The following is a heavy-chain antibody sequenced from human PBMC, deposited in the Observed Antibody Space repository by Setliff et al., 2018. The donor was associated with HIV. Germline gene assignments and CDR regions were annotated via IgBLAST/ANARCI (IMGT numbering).Heavy chain of an antibody. CDR3: ARSGPRDHDFWSDQSRRYFDL. CDR2: IIPVFGTT. V-gene: IGHV1-69*13. D-gene: IGHD3-3*01. J-gene: IGHJ2*01. Sequence: SVNVSCKASGGTFSSFAINWVRQAPGQGLEWVGGIIPVFGTTSYGHHFQGRVAITADASTSTAYLDLYSLRSEDTAVYYCARSGPRDHDFWSDQSRRYFDLWGRGTLVTVSS. CDR1: GGTFSSFA.